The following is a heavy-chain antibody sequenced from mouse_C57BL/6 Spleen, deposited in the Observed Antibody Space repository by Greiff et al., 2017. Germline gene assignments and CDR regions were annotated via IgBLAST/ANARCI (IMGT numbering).Heavy chain of an antibody. CDR1: GYTFTSYW. Sequence: QVQLKESGAELAKPGASVKLSCKASGYTFTSYWMHWVKQRPGQGLEWIGYINPSSGYTKYNQKFKNKATMTADKSSSTAYMQLSSLTYANSAVDYCARRHGNTYFGVWGTGTTVTVSS. D-gene: IGHD2-1*01. V-gene: IGHV1-7*01. CDR2: INPSSGYT. J-gene: IGHJ1*03. CDR3: ARRHGNTYFGV.